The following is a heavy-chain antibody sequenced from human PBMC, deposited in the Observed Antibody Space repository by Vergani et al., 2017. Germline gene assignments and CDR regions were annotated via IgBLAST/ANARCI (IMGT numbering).Heavy chain of an antibody. CDR1: GLTFSSYA. CDR3: AKDAITMFPGGDAFDI. V-gene: IGHV3-23*01. D-gene: IGHD3-10*02. CDR2: ISGSGGST. J-gene: IGHJ3*02. Sequence: EVQLLESGGGLVQPGGSLRLSCAASGLTFSSYAMSWVRKAPGKGLEWVSAISGSGGSTYYADSVKGRFTISRDNSKNTLYLQMNSLRAEDTAVYYCAKDAITMFPGGDAFDIWGQGTMVTVSS.